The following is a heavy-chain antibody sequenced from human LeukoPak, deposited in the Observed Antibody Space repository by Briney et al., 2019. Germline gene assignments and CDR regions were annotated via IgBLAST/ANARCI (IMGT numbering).Heavy chain of an antibody. D-gene: IGHD3-10*01. CDR2: ISSSSSTI. Sequence: GGSLRLSCAASGFTVSSNYMSWVRQAPGKGLEWVSYISSSSSTIYYADSVKGRFTISRDNAKNSLYLQMNSLRAEDTAVYYCARDPMVRGVRVNWFDPWGQGTLVTVSS. CDR1: GFTVSSNY. CDR3: ARDPMVRGVRVNWFDP. J-gene: IGHJ5*02. V-gene: IGHV3-48*04.